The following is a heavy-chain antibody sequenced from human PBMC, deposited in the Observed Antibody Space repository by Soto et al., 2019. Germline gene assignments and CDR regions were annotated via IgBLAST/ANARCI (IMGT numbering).Heavy chain of an antibody. J-gene: IGHJ6*02. CDR1: GFTFSSYG. Sequence: QVQLVESGGGVVQPGRSLRLSCAASGFTFSSYGMHWVRQAPGKGLEWVAVIWYDGSNKYYADSVKGRFTISRDNSKNTLERQMNSLRAEDTAVYYCARENVVVVPAASNWYYYYGMDVWGQGTTVTVSS. V-gene: IGHV3-33*01. D-gene: IGHD2-2*01. CDR3: ARENVVVVPAASNWYYYYGMDV. CDR2: IWYDGSNK.